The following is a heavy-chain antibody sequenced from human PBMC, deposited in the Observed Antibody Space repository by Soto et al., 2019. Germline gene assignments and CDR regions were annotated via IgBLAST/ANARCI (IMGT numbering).Heavy chain of an antibody. CDR1: GFTFSSYG. V-gene: IGHV3-33*01. CDR2: IWYDGSNK. Sequence: PGGSLRLSCAASGFTFSSYGMHWVRQAPGKGLERVAVIWYDGSNKYYADSVKGRFTISRDNSKNTLYLQMNSLRAEDTAVYYCARVYYYYYMDVWGKGTTVTVSS. CDR3: ARVYYYYYMDV. J-gene: IGHJ6*03.